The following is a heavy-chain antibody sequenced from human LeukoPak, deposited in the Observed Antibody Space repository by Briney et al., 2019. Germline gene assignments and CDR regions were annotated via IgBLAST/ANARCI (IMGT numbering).Heavy chain of an antibody. Sequence: GGSLRLSCAASGFTFSSYEMNWVRQAPGKGLEWVSYISSSGSTIYYADSVKGRFTISRDNAKNSLYLQMNSLRAEDTAVYYCARAFLWFGEFVDAFDIWGQGTMVTVSS. D-gene: IGHD3-10*01. CDR3: ARAFLWFGEFVDAFDI. J-gene: IGHJ3*02. CDR1: GFTFSSYE. V-gene: IGHV3-48*03. CDR2: ISSSGSTI.